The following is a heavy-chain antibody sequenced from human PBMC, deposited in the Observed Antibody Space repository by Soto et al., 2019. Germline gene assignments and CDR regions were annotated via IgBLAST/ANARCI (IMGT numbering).Heavy chain of an antibody. D-gene: IGHD5-18*01. J-gene: IGHJ4*02. CDR2: IWYDGSNK. CDR3: ARARLFSYGSTFDY. CDR1: GFTFSSYG. Sequence: QVQLVESGGGVVQPGRSLRLSCAASGFTFSSYGMHWVRQAPGKGLEWVAVIWYDGSNKYYADSVKGRFTISRDNSKNSLYLQMNSLRAEDTAVYYGARARLFSYGSTFDYWGQGTLVTVSS. V-gene: IGHV3-33*01.